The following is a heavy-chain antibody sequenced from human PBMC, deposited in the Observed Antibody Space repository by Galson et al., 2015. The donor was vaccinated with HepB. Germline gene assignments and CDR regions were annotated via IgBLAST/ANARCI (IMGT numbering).Heavy chain of an antibody. V-gene: IGHV3-33*01. D-gene: IGHD2-21*01. CDR2: IWYDGSNK. J-gene: IGHJ6*03. Sequence: SLRLSCAASGFTFSSYGMHWVRQAPGKGLEWVAVIWYDGSNKYYADSVKGRFTISRDNSKNTLYLQMNSLRAEDTAVYYCARGMATYCGGDCSPGMDVWGKGTTVTVSS. CDR1: GFTFSSYG. CDR3: ARGMATYCGGDCSPGMDV.